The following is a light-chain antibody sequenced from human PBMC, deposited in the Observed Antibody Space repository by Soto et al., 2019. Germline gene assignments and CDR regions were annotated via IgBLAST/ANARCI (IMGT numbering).Light chain of an antibody. CDR3: QQYNNWPLVT. V-gene: IGKV3-15*01. CDR1: QSVSTY. CDR2: GAS. J-gene: IGKJ4*01. Sequence: EIVMTQSPATLSVSPGERATLSCRASQSVSTYLAWYQQKPGQAPRLLIFGASTRATGIPARFSGSGSGSEFTLTLSSLQSEDFAVYSCQQYNNWPLVTFGGGTKVEIK.